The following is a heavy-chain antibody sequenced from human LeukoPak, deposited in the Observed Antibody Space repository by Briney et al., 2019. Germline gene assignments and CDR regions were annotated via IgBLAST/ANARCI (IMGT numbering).Heavy chain of an antibody. CDR3: ARSTLRTAFDI. D-gene: IGHD2-2*01. CDR1: GYTFTSYG. CDR2: INPNSGRT. V-gene: IGHV1-2*02. Sequence: ASVKVSCKASGYTFTSYGISWVRQAPGQGLEWMGWINPNSGRTNYAQKFQGRVTMTRDTSSSSAYMELSRLRSDDAAVYYCARSTLRTAFDIWGQGKMVTVSS. J-gene: IGHJ3*02.